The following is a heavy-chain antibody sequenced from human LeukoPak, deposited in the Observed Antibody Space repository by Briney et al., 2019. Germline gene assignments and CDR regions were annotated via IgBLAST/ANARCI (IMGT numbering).Heavy chain of an antibody. CDR3: ARDLYKSGMRPKNAFDI. J-gene: IGHJ3*02. Sequence: GGSLRLSCAASGFRFSTFWMSWVRQAPGKGLDWVANINQNGGVKHYVDSVKGRFTISRDNAKNSLYLQMTSLRAEDTAVYYCARDLYKSGMRPKNAFDIWGQGTMVTVSS. D-gene: IGHD1-1*01. V-gene: IGHV3-7*01. CDR1: GFRFSTFW. CDR2: INQNGGVK.